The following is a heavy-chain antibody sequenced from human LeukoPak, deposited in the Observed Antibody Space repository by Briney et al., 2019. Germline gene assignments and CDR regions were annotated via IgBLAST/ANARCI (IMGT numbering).Heavy chain of an antibody. CDR3: ARGYLPNVWGSYRRHTPFDY. J-gene: IGHJ4*02. CDR1: GGTFSSYA. Sequence: GASVKVSCKASGGTFSSYAISWVRQAPGQGLEWMGGIIPIFGTANYAQKFQGRVTITADESTSTAYMELSSLRSEDTAVYYCARGYLPNVWGSYRRHTPFDYWGQGTLVTVSS. V-gene: IGHV1-69*13. D-gene: IGHD3-16*02. CDR2: IIPIFGTA.